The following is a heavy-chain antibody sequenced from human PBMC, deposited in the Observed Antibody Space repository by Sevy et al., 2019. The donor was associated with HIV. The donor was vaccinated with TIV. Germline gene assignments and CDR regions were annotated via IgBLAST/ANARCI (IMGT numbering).Heavy chain of an antibody. CDR3: ARTGSYADTYFYYYAMDV. D-gene: IGHD3-16*01. V-gene: IGHV3-7*01. CDR2: INQDRSEE. J-gene: IGHJ6*02. CDR1: EFTFSSYW. Sequence: GGSLRLSCAASEFTFSSYWMTWVRQAPWKGLEWVANINQDRSEENYADSVKGRFTIFRDNAKKSLFLQMNSLRAEDTAVYHCARTGSYADTYFYYYAMDVWGQGTTVTVSS.